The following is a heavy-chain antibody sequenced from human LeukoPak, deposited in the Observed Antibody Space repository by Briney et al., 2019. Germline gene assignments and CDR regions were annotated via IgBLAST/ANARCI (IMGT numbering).Heavy chain of an antibody. Sequence: GGSLRLSCAASTFMFSGYSMNWVRQAPGKGLEWVSYISSSGSTIYYADSVKGRFTISRDNAKNSLYLQMNSLRAEDTAVYYCAREVVLYGMDVWGQGTTVTVSS. CDR1: TFMFSGYS. D-gene: IGHD6-6*01. CDR2: ISSSGSTI. J-gene: IGHJ6*02. CDR3: AREVVLYGMDV. V-gene: IGHV3-48*04.